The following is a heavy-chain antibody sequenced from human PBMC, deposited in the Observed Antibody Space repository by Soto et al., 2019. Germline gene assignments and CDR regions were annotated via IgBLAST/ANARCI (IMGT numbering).Heavy chain of an antibody. Sequence: QVQLVQSGAEVKKPGASVKVSCKASGYTFTSYAMHWVRQAPGQRLEWMGWINAGNGNTKYSQKFQGRVTITRDTSASTAYMELSSLRSEDTAVYHCARDPLGGGWFDPWGQGTLVTVSS. CDR3: ARDPLGGGWFDP. D-gene: IGHD1-26*01. J-gene: IGHJ5*02. CDR2: INAGNGNT. CDR1: GYTFTSYA. V-gene: IGHV1-3*01.